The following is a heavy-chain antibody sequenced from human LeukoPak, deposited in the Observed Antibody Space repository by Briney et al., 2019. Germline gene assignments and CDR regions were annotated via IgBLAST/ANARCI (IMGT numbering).Heavy chain of an antibody. CDR2: INPNSGGT. V-gene: IGHV1-2*02. Sequence: GASVKVSCKASGYTFTGYYMHWVRQAPGQGLECMGWINPNSGGTNYAQKFQGRVTMTRDTSISTAYMELSRLRSDDTAVYYCAAVAGLGNAFDIWGQGTMVTVSS. D-gene: IGHD6-19*01. CDR3: AAVAGLGNAFDI. J-gene: IGHJ3*02. CDR1: GYTFTGYY.